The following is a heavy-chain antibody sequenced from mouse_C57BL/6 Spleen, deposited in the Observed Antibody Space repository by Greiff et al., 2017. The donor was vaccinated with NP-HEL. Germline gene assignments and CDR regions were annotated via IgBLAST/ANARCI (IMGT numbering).Heavy chain of an antibody. CDR2: ISSGGSYT. Sequence: EVKLVESGGDLVKPGGSLKLSCAASGFTFSSYGMSWVRQTPDQRLEWVATISSGGSYTYYPDSVKGPFTISRDNAKNTLYLQLSSLKSEDTAMYYCARHGADYWGQGTSVTVSS. V-gene: IGHV5-6*02. CDR3: ARHGADY. J-gene: IGHJ4*01. CDR1: GFTFSSYG.